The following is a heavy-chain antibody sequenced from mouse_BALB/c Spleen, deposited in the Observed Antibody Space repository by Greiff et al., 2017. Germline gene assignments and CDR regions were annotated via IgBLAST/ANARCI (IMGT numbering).Heavy chain of an antibody. Sequence: VKLVESGPGLVAPSQSLSITCTVSGFSLTDYGVSWIRQPPGKGLEWLGVIWGGGSTYYNSALKSRLSISKDNSKSQVFLKMNSLQTDDTAMYYCAKHAVYEGYAMDYWGQGTSVTVSS. CDR1: GFSLTDYG. CDR2: IWGGGST. D-gene: IGHD1-1*01. V-gene: IGHV2-6-5*01. CDR3: AKHAVYEGYAMDY. J-gene: IGHJ4*01.